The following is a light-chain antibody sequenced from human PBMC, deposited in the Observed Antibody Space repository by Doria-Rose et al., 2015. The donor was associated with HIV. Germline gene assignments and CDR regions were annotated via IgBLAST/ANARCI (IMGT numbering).Light chain of an antibody. Sequence: EIVLTQSPGTLTLSPGERATLSCRASQRFSSTYLDWYQQKPGQDPSLLIYDGSTRATGIPDRFSASGSGTDFTLTINRLEPEDFALYYCHQYGTSWTFGQGTKVEI. CDR1: QRFSSTY. V-gene: IGKV3-20*01. J-gene: IGKJ1*01. CDR2: DGS. CDR3: HQYGTSWT.